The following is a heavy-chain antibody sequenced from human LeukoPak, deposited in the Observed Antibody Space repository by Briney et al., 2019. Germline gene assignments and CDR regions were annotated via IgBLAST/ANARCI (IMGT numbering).Heavy chain of an antibody. V-gene: IGHV3-21*01. D-gene: IGHD1-26*01. J-gene: IGHJ2*01. Sequence: GGSLRLSCEASGLTFSNYGMNWVRQAPGKGMEWVSSISSSGTYIYYADSMKGRFTISRDNAKTSLYLQMDSLRAEDTAVYYCARPRGWELRWYFDLWGRGTLVTVSS. CDR2: ISSSGTYI. CDR1: GLTFSNYG. CDR3: ARPRGWELRWYFDL.